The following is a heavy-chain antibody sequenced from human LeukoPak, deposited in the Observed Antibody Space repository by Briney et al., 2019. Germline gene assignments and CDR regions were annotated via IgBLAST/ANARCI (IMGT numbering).Heavy chain of an antibody. CDR3: ARDHYYDSSGYYP. Sequence: PGGSLRLSCAASGFTFSSYSTNWVRQAPGKGLEWVSSISSSSSYIYYADSVKGRFTISRDNAKNSLYLQMNSLRAEDTAVYYCARDHYYDSSGYYPWGQGTLVTVSS. CDR1: GFTFSSYS. J-gene: IGHJ5*02. D-gene: IGHD3-22*01. CDR2: ISSSSSYI. V-gene: IGHV3-21*01.